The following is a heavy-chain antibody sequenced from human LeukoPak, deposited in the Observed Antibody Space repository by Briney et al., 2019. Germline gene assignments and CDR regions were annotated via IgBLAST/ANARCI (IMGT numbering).Heavy chain of an antibody. V-gene: IGHV4-59*12. CDR3: AREIHYGSGHYYYYYGMDV. CDR2: IYYSGST. D-gene: IGHD3-10*01. Sequence: SETLSLTCTVSGGSISSYYWSWIRQPPGKGLEWIGSIYYSGSTYYNPSLKSRVTISVDTSKNQFSLKLSSVTAADTAVYYCAREIHYGSGHYYYYYGMDVWGQGTTVTVSS. CDR1: GGSISSYY. J-gene: IGHJ6*02.